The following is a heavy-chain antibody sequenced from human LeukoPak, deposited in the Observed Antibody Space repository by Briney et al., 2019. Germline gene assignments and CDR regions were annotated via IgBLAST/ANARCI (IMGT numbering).Heavy chain of an antibody. CDR3: ARRSRRATYYHDSSGYQSTYFDY. J-gene: IGHJ4*02. CDR2: INHSGST. V-gene: IGHV4-34*01. D-gene: IGHD3-22*01. Sequence: SETLSLTCAVYGGSFSGYYWSWIRQPLGKGLEGIGEINHSGSTNYNPSLKSRVTISVDTSKNQFSLKLSSVTAADTAVYYCARRSRRATYYHDSSGYQSTYFDYWGQGTLVTVSS. CDR1: GGSFSGYY.